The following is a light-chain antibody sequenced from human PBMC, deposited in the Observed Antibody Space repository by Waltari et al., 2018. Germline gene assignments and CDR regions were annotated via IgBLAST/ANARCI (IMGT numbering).Light chain of an antibody. CDR1: SSNIGSNT. Sequence: QSVLTQPPSASGTPGQRVTISCSGSSSNIGSNTVNWYQQLPGTAPKLLIESNNQRPSGVPDGFSGSKSGTSASLAISGLQSEDEADYYCAAWDDSLNVVVFGGGTKLTVL. CDR2: SNN. CDR3: AAWDDSLNVVV. V-gene: IGLV1-44*01. J-gene: IGLJ2*01.